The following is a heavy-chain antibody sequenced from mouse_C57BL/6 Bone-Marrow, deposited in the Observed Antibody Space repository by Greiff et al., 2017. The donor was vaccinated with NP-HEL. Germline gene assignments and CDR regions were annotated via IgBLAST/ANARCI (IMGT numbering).Heavy chain of an antibody. CDR2: IDPNSGGT. CDR1: GYTFTSYW. CDR3: AREGWDGPKLPYYYAMDY. D-gene: IGHD4-1*01. J-gene: IGHJ4*01. V-gene: IGHV1-72*01. Sequence: QVQLQQPGAELVKPGASVKLSCKASGYTFTSYWMHWVKQRPGRGLEWIGRIDPNSGGTKYNEKFKSKATLTVDKPSSTAYMQLSSLTSEDSAVYYCAREGWDGPKLPYYYAMDYWGQGTSVTVSS.